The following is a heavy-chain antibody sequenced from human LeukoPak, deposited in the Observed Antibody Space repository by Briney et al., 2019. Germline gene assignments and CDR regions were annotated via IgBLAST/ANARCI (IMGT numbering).Heavy chain of an antibody. J-gene: IGHJ5*01. V-gene: IGHV3-7*01. CDR2: ISQDGSQK. CDR1: GFSFNKYW. D-gene: IGHD6-19*01. CDR3: VRSKVVAEAGKRRFDP. Sequence: GWALRLSCAASGFSFNKYWMNWVRQAPGKGLEGVATISQDGSQKYLADFVKGRLTIFRENGRNSLYVQMSSLRGDDTAIYYCVRSKVVAEAGKRRFDPWGQGTRVTVTS.